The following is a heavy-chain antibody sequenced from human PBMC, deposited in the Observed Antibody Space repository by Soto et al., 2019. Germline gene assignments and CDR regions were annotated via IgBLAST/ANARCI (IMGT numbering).Heavy chain of an antibody. Sequence: QVQLQESGPGLVKPSQTLSLTCTVSGGSISSGGYYGSWIRQHPGKGLEWIGYIYYSGSTYYNPSLKSRATISVDASKNRFCLKGSAVTAADTAVYYCARERGVRGVNHYNRFHPWGQGTLVTVSS. V-gene: IGHV4-31*03. J-gene: IGHJ5*02. CDR2: IYYSGST. CDR3: ARERGVRGVNHYNRFHP. D-gene: IGHD3-10*01. CDR1: GGSISSGGYY.